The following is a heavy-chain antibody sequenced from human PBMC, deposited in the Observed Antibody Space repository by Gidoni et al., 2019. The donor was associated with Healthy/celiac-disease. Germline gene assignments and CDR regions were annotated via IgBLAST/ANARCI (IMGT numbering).Heavy chain of an antibody. CDR3: AKDVGYYYYYGMDV. CDR1: GFTFDDYA. Sequence: EVQLVESGGGLVQPGRSLRLSCAASGFTFDDYAMHWVRPAPGKGLEWVSGISWNSGSIGYADSVKGRFTISRDNAKNSLYLQMNSLRAEDTALYYCAKDVGYYYYYGMDVWGQGTTVTVSS. CDR2: ISWNSGSI. J-gene: IGHJ6*02. V-gene: IGHV3-9*01. D-gene: IGHD1-26*01.